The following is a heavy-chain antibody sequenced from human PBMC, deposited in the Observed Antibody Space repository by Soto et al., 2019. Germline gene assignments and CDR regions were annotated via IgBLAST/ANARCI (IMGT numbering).Heavy chain of an antibody. CDR3: ARVWGGAFDI. D-gene: IGHD3-10*01. J-gene: IGHJ3*02. Sequence: ASVKVSCKASGYTFTSYAMHWVRQAPGQRLEWMGWINAGNGNTKYSQKFQGRVTITRDTSASTAYMELNSLSVEDTAVYYCARVWGGAFDIWGQGTMVTGSS. V-gene: IGHV1-3*01. CDR2: INAGNGNT. CDR1: GYTFTSYA.